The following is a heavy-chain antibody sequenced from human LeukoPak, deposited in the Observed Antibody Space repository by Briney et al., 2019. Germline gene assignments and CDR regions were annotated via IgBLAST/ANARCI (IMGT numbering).Heavy chain of an antibody. D-gene: IGHD3-9*01. CDR3: ARDHYDILTGYLGFDY. CDR2: INHSGST. Sequence: SETLSLTCAVYGGSFSGYYWSWIRQPPGKGLEWIGEINHSGSTNYNPSLKSRVTISADTSKNQFSLKLSSVTAADTAVYYCARDHYDILTGYLGFDYWGQGTLVTVSS. J-gene: IGHJ4*02. CDR1: GGSFSGYY. V-gene: IGHV4-34*01.